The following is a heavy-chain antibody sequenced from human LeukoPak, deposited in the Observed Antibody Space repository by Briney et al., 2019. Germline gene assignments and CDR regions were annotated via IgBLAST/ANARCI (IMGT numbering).Heavy chain of an antibody. Sequence: GGSLRLSCAASGFTFSSYEMNWVRQAPGKGLEWVSYISSSGSTIYYADSVKGRFTISRDNAKNSLYLQMNSPRAEDTAVYYCARDSTLGYYGSGSYYNVQIDYWGQGTLVTVSS. D-gene: IGHD3-10*01. V-gene: IGHV3-48*03. CDR1: GFTFSSYE. J-gene: IGHJ4*02. CDR2: ISSSGSTI. CDR3: ARDSTLGYYGSGSYYNVQIDY.